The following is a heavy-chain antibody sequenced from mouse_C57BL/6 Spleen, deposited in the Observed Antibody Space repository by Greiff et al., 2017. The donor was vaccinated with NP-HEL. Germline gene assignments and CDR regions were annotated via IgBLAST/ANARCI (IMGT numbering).Heavy chain of an antibody. D-gene: IGHD1-1*02. CDR1: GYAFSSSW. V-gene: IGHV1-82*01. CDR2: IYPGDGDT. Sequence: VQLQQSGPELVKPGASVKISCKASGYAFSSSWMNWVKQRPGKGLEWIGRIYPGDGDTNYNGKFKGKATLTADKSSSTAYMQLSSLTSEDSAVYFCAKIWGGNYWGQGTTLTVSS. J-gene: IGHJ2*01. CDR3: AKIWGGNY.